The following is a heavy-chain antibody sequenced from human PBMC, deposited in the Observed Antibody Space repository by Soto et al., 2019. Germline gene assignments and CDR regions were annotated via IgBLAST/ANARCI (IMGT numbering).Heavy chain of an antibody. D-gene: IGHD1-26*01. CDR1: GFTFTAYG. CDR2: ISYDGSHT. Sequence: GGSLRLSCAASGFTFTAYGFHWVRQAPRKGLEWVAVISYDGSHTYYADSVKGRFTISRDNSRNTIYLQMTGLRSDDTAVYSCAKDPNAKSGTLNWFDSWGQGTLVTVSS. J-gene: IGHJ5*01. CDR3: AKDPNAKSGTLNWFDS. V-gene: IGHV3-30*18.